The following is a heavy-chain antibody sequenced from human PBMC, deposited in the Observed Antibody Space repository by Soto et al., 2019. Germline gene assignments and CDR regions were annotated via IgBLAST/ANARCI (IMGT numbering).Heavy chain of an antibody. V-gene: IGHV1-8*01. D-gene: IGHD4-17*01. Sequence: ASVKVSCKASGYTFTSYDINWVRQATGQGLEWMGWMNPNSGNTGYAQKFQGRVTMTRNTSISKAYMELSSLRSEDTAVYYCARGLGDYGDYASGYYYYMDVWGKGTTVTVSS. CDR1: GYTFTSYD. CDR3: ARGLGDYGDYASGYYYYMDV. CDR2: MNPNSGNT. J-gene: IGHJ6*03.